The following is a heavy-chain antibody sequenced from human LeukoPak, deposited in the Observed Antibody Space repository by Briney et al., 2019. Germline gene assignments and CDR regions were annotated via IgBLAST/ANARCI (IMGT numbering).Heavy chain of an antibody. D-gene: IGHD6-13*01. J-gene: IGHJ4*02. Sequence: GGSLRLSCAASGFTFSSFWMTWVRQAPGKGLEWVANIKQDGIEKYYADSVKGRFTISRDNSENTLYLQMNSLRAEDTALYYCASDGIAVDRGIGYFDYWGQGTLVTVSS. CDR1: GFTFSSFW. V-gene: IGHV3-7*04. CDR2: IKQDGIEK. CDR3: ASDGIAVDRGIGYFDY.